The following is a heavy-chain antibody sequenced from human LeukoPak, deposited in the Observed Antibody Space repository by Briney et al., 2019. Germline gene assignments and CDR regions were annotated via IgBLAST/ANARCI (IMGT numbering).Heavy chain of an antibody. J-gene: IGHJ6*04. Sequence: GGSLRLSCAASGFTFSSYSMNWVRQAPGKGLEWVSSISSSSRNIYYADSVKGRFTISRDNAKNSLYLQMNSLRAEDTAVYYCARGPTMKMDVWGKGTTVTVSS. CDR1: GFTFSSYS. CDR3: ARGPTMKMDV. D-gene: IGHD3-22*01. V-gene: IGHV3-21*01. CDR2: ISSSSRNI.